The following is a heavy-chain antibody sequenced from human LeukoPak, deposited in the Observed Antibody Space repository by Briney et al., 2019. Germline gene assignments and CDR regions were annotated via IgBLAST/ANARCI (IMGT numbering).Heavy chain of an antibody. D-gene: IGHD6-19*01. CDR3: ARETSSGWYNAFDI. V-gene: IGHV4-59*01. CDR2: IYYSGST. Sequence: PSETLSLTCTVSGGSISSYYWSWIRQPPGKGLEWIGYIYYSGSTNYNPSLKSRVTISVDTSKNQFSLKLSSVTAADTAVYYCARETSSGWYNAFDIWGQGTMVTVSS. J-gene: IGHJ3*02. CDR1: GGSISSYY.